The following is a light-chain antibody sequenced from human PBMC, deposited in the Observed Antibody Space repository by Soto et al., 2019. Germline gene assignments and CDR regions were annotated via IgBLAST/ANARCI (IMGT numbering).Light chain of an antibody. V-gene: IGLV1-44*01. CDR3: AAWDDSLNGPL. J-gene: IGLJ3*02. Sequence: QSVLTQPPSASGTPGQRVTISCSGSSSNIGSNTVNWYQQLPGTAPTLLIYSNNQRPSGVPDRFSGSKSGTSASLAVNGLQSGEEGDYYCAAWDDSLNGPLFGGGTKLPVL. CDR1: SSNIGSNT. CDR2: SNN.